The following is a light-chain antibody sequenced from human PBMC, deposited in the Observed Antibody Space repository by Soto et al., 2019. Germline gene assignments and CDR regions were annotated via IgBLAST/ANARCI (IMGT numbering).Light chain of an antibody. Sequence: QSALTQPASVSGSPGQLITISCTGTSSDVGGYNYVSWYQQHPGKAPKLMIYEVSNRPSGVSNRFSGSKSGNTASLTISGLQAEDEADYYCSSYTSSSTPWVFGGGTKVTVL. V-gene: IGLV2-14*01. J-gene: IGLJ3*02. CDR2: EVS. CDR3: SSYTSSSTPWV. CDR1: SSDVGGYNY.